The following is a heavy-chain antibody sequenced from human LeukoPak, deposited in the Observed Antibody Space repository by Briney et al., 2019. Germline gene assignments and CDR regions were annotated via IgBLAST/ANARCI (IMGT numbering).Heavy chain of an antibody. CDR2: IIPSGGST. CDR1: GYTFTIYY. D-gene: IGHD3-10*01. V-gene: IGHV1-46*01. Sequence: ASVKVSCKASGYTFTIYYMHWVRQAPGQGLEWMGIIIPSGGSTTYAQKFQGRVTMTRDMSTSTVYMELSSLRSEDTAVYYCARDLTPGSYFDHWGQGTLVTVSS. J-gene: IGHJ4*02. CDR3: ARDLTPGSYFDH.